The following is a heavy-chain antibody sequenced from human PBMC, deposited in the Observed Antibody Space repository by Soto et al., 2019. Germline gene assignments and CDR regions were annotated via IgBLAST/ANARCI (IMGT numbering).Heavy chain of an antibody. CDR2: INAGNGNT. D-gene: IGHD5-12*01. Sequence: ASVKVSRKASGYTFTSYAMHWVRQAPGQRLEWMGWINAGNGNTKYSQKFQGRVTITRDTSASTAYMELSSLRSEDTAVYYCARDGGMVATFDGMDVWGQGTTVTVSS. CDR1: GYTFTSYA. V-gene: IGHV1-3*01. CDR3: ARDGGMVATFDGMDV. J-gene: IGHJ6*02.